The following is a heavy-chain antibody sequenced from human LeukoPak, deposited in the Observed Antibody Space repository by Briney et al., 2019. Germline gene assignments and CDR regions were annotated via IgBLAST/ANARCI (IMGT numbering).Heavy chain of an antibody. Sequence: GRSLRLSCAASGFTFSSYAMHWVRQAPGKGLEWVAVISYDGSNKYYADSVKGRFTISRDNSKNTLYLQMNSLRAEDAAVYYCARAVRNYYDSSGYTTDYWGQGTLVTVSS. CDR1: GFTFSSYA. J-gene: IGHJ4*02. CDR2: ISYDGSNK. CDR3: ARAVRNYYDSSGYTTDY. D-gene: IGHD3-22*01. V-gene: IGHV3-30-3*01.